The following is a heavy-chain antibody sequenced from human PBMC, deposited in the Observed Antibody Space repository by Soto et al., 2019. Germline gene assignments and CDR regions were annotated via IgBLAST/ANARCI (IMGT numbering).Heavy chain of an antibody. J-gene: IGHJ3*02. Sequence: ASVKVSCKASGYTFTSYGISWVRQAPGQGLEWMGWISAYNGNTNYAQKLQGRVTMTTDTPTSTAYMELRSLRSDDTAVYYCARDSQTTIHDAFDIWGQGTMVTVSS. CDR1: GYTFTSYG. CDR3: ARDSQTTIHDAFDI. D-gene: IGHD4-17*01. V-gene: IGHV1-18*01. CDR2: ISAYNGNT.